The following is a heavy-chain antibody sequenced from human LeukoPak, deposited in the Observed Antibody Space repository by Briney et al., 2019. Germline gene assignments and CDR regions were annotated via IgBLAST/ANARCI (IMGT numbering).Heavy chain of an antibody. J-gene: IGHJ4*02. CDR2: ITDSGTGT. V-gene: IGHV3-23*01. Sequence: GGSLRLSCAASGFTFSSYALSWVRQAPGKGLEWVSGITDSGTGTYYADSVKGRFTISRDNSKNTVYLQMSSLRAEDTAVYYCAKDLLYCSGGSCPFDYWGQGTLVTVSS. CDR1: GFTFSSYA. CDR3: AKDLLYCSGGSCPFDY. D-gene: IGHD2-15*01.